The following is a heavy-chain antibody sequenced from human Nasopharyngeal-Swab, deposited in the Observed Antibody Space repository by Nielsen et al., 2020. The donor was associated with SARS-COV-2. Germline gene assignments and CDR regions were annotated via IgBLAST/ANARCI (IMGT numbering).Heavy chain of an antibody. Sequence: ASVKASCKVSGYTLTELSMHWVRQAPGKGLEWMGGFDPEDGETTYAQKFQGRVTMTEDTSTDTAYMELSSLRSEDTAVYYCATGQQWLVQWFDPWGQGTLVTVSS. CDR2: FDPEDGET. V-gene: IGHV1-24*01. J-gene: IGHJ5*02. CDR3: ATGQQWLVQWFDP. D-gene: IGHD6-19*01. CDR1: GYTLTELS.